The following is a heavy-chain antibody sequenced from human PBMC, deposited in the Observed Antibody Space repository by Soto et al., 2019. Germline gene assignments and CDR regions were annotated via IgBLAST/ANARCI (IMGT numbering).Heavy chain of an antibody. CDR1: GYTFASYD. D-gene: IGHD1-1*01. J-gene: IGHJ4*02. Sequence: AAVKVSCKASGYTFASYDIYWVRQATGQGLEWMGWMNPNTGNSGYAQKFQGRVTMTSDTSISTAHMELSSLRSEDTAVYYCARRAETNGWNGFGADKYYFDFWGQGTLVTVSS. V-gene: IGHV1-8*01. CDR2: MNPNTGNS. CDR3: ARRAETNGWNGFGADKYYFDF.